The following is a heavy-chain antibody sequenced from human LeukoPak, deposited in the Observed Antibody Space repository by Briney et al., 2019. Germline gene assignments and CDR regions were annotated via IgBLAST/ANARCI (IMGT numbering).Heavy chain of an antibody. V-gene: IGHV3-48*03. CDR2: ISSSGSTI. J-gene: IGHJ6*04. CDR3: AELGITMIGGV. Sequence: GSLRVSCAASGFTFSSYEMSWVRQAPGKGLEWVSYISSSGSTIYYADSVKGRFTISRDNAKNSLYLQMNSLRAEDTAVYYCAELGITMIGGVWGKGTTVTISS. CDR1: GFTFSSYE. D-gene: IGHD3-10*02.